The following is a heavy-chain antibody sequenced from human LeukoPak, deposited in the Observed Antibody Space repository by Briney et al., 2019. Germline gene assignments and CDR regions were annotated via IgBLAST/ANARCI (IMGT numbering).Heavy chain of an antibody. V-gene: IGHV4-59*08. CDR1: GGSISGYY. J-gene: IGHJ4*02. Sequence: SETLSLTCTVSGGSISGYYWKWIRQPPGKGLEWVGYIAYNGNTNYSPSLKSRVTISVDTSKNQFSLKLSSVTAADTAVYYCARGARAGYNLEPFDYWGQGTLVTVSS. CDR2: IAYNGNT. CDR3: ARGARAGYNLEPFDY. D-gene: IGHD5-24*01.